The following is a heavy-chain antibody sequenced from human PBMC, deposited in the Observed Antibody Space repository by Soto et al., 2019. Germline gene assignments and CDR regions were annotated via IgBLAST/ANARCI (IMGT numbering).Heavy chain of an antibody. Sequence: QVQLVESGGGVVQPGRSLRLSCAASGFTFSSYAMHWVRQAPGKGLEWVAVISYDGSNKYYADSVKGRFTISRDNSKNTLYLQMNSLRAEDTAVYYCARDSVDSGGYYYGPDYWGQGTLVTVSS. CDR1: GFTFSSYA. CDR3: ARDSVDSGGYYYGPDY. V-gene: IGHV3-30-3*01. J-gene: IGHJ4*02. CDR2: ISYDGSNK. D-gene: IGHD3-22*01.